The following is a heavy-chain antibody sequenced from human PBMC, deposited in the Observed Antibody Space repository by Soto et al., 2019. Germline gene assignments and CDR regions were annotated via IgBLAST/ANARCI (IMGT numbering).Heavy chain of an antibody. J-gene: IGHJ6*02. V-gene: IGHV1-2*02. D-gene: IGHD6-25*01. CDR3: ARAASYYYGMDV. CDR1: GYTFTGYY. CDR2: INPNSGGT. Sequence: ASVKVSCKASGYTFTGYYMHWVRQAPGQGLEWMGWINPNSGGTNYAQKFQGRVTTTRDMSISTAYMELSRLRSDDTAVYYCARAASYYYGMDVRGQGTTVTVSS.